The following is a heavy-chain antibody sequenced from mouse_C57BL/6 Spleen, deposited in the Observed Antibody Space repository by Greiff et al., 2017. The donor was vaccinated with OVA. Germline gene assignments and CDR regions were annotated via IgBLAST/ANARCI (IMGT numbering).Heavy chain of an antibody. CDR2: IYPGSGSN. CDR3: ARTRDRAWFAY. V-gene: IGHV1-55*01. J-gene: IGHJ3*01. CDR1: GYTFTSYW. Sequence: QVQLQQPGAELVKPGASVKMSCKASGYTFTSYWITWVKQRPGQGLEWIGDIYPGSGSNNYNEKFKSKATLTVDTSSITAYMQLSSLTSEDSAVYYCARTRDRAWFAYWGQGTLVTVSA.